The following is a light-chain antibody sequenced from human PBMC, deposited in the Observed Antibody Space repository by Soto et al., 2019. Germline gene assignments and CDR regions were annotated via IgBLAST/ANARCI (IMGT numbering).Light chain of an antibody. CDR1: QSVSTN. V-gene: IGKV3-15*01. J-gene: IGKJ1*01. Sequence: EIVMTQSPATLSVPPGERATLSCRASQSVSTNFDWYQQKPGQAPRLLIYGESTRATAVPARFTASGSGTEFTLTISSLQSEDFAVYYCQQYNTWPRTFGQGTKVEVK. CDR3: QQYNTWPRT. CDR2: GES.